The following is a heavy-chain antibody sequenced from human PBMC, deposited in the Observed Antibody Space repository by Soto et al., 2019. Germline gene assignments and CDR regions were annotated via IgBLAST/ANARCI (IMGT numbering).Heavy chain of an antibody. CDR2: IYWDDAK. J-gene: IGHJ4*02. CDR1: GFSLSTRGVG. CDR3: ARKGPEALPLDF. V-gene: IGHV2-5*02. Sequence: QITLKESGPPLVKPTQTLTLTCTFSGFSLSTRGVGVGWIRQPPGKALEWLGVIYWDDAKEYSPSLQNRVTITKDTSKNQVVLTMTNMGPMDTGTYYCARKGPEALPLDFWGQGTLVTVSS.